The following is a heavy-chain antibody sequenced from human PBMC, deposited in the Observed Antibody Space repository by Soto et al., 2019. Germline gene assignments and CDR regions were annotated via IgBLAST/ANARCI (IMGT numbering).Heavy chain of an antibody. CDR2: IFYSGST. Sequence: SETLSLTCTVSGDSIMNYYCSCIRQPPRKGLEYIGYIFYSGSTNYNPSLKSRVAISVDTSRNQFALKLRSVTAADTATYYCARLKRGYSYGSIIDFWGRGTLVTVSS. J-gene: IGHJ4*01. V-gene: IGHV4-59*01. D-gene: IGHD5-18*01. CDR1: GDSIMNYY. CDR3: ARLKRGYSYGSIIDF.